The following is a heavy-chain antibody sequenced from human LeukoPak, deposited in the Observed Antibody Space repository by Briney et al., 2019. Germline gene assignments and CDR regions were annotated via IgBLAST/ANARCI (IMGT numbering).Heavy chain of an antibody. V-gene: IGHV4-30-4*01. CDR3: ARLYGSGYYDGDF. J-gene: IGHJ4*02. D-gene: IGHD6-25*01. CDR2: IYYSGST. Sequence: PSETLSLTCTVSGGSISSGDYYWSWIRQPPGKGLEWIGYIYYSGSTYYNPSLKSRVTFSIDSTKNHFSLKLTSVRAADAAVYYCARLYGSGYYDGDFWGQGSLVTVSS. CDR1: GGSISSGDYY.